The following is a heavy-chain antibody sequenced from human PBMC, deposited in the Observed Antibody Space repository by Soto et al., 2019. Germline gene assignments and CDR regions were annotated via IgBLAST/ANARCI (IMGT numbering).Heavy chain of an antibody. CDR2: ISWNSASI. V-gene: IGHV3-9*01. Sequence: EVQLVESGGGLVQPGRSLRLSCAASGFPFDDYAMHWVRQAPGKGLEWVSGISWNSASIGYADSVKGRFTISRDNAKNSLYLQMNRLRAEDTAVYSCAKVLYGVVTYFDSWGQGTLVTVSS. D-gene: IGHD3-3*01. CDR1: GFPFDDYA. CDR3: AKVLYGVVTYFDS. J-gene: IGHJ4*02.